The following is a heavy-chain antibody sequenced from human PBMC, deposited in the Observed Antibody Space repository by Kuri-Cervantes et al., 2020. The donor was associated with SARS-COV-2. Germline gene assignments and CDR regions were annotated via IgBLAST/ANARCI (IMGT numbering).Heavy chain of an antibody. V-gene: IGHV3-30*18. J-gene: IGHJ5*01. Sequence: GGSLRFSCAASGFTFSSYSMNWVRQAPGKGLEWVAVISHDGKNKKCIASGKGRFTISRDNSQNTLYLHMKSLRSEDTAMYYCAKDRVGVQDSWGQGTLVTVSS. CDR3: AKDRVGVQDS. CDR2: ISHDGKNK. CDR1: GFTFSSYS. D-gene: IGHD2-21*01.